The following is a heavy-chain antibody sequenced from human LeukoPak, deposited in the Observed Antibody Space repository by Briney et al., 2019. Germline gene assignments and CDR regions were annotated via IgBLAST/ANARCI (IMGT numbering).Heavy chain of an antibody. Sequence: PGGSLRLSCAASGFTFSSYALSWVRQAPGMGLEWVSGISGSGAGTYYADSVKGRFTISRDNSKNTLYLQMNSLRAEDTAVYYCAKALDIVVVPAAITYYYGMDVWGQGTTVTVS. CDR2: ISGSGAGT. V-gene: IGHV3-23*01. J-gene: IGHJ6*02. CDR1: GFTFSSYA. CDR3: AKALDIVVVPAAITYYYGMDV. D-gene: IGHD2-2*02.